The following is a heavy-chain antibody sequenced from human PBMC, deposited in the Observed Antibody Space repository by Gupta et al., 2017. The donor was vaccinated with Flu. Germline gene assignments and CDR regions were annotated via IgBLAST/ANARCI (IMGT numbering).Heavy chain of an antibody. V-gene: IGHV3-11*06. J-gene: IGHJ4*02. D-gene: IGHD3-16*01. Sequence: VIFRFTISRDAAKNSVYLQMTSLRVEDTAVYYCARGYYDPVGGSYLGEFLDFWGQGTLVTVSS. CDR3: ARGYYDPVGGSYLGEFLDF.